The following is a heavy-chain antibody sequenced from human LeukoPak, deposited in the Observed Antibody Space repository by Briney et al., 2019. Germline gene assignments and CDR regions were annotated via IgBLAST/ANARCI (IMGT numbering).Heavy chain of an antibody. CDR1: GFTFSSYG. J-gene: IGHJ5*02. CDR3: ARVTYNWNVDAFDP. CDR2: IRYDGSNK. D-gene: IGHD1-20*01. V-gene: IGHV3-30*02. Sequence: PGGSLRLSCAASGFTFSSYGMHWVRQAPGKGLEWVAFIRYDGSNKYYADSVKGRFTISRDSSKNTLYLQVNSLRAEDTAIYYCARVTYNWNVDAFDPWGQGTLVTVSS.